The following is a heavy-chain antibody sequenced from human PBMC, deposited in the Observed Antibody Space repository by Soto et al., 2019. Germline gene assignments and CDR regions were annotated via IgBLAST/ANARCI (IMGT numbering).Heavy chain of an antibody. CDR3: ARATTYYDYVWGSYNAFDI. J-gene: IGHJ3*02. V-gene: IGHV1-69*01. CDR1: GGTFSSYA. D-gene: IGHD3-16*01. CDR2: IIPIFGTA. Sequence: QVQLVQSGAEVKKPGSSVKVSCKASGGTFSSYAISWVRQAPGQGLEWMGGIIPIFGTANYAQKFQGRVSITADESKSRAYMELSSLRCKDTAVYYCARATTYYDYVWGSYNAFDIWGQGTMVTVSS.